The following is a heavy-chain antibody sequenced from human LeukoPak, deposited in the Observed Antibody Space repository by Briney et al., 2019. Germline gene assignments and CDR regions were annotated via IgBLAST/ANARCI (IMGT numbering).Heavy chain of an antibody. CDR1: GFTFSSYS. J-gene: IGHJ4*02. Sequence: GGSLRLSCAASGFTFSSYSMNWVRQAPGRGLEWVSSISSSSSYIYYADSVKGRFTISRDNAKNSLYLQMNSLRAEDTAVYYCARDPSSEDIVLIRDPAGYWGQGTLVTVSS. D-gene: IGHD2-8*01. CDR3: ARDPSSEDIVLIRDPAGY. V-gene: IGHV3-21*01. CDR2: ISSSSSYI.